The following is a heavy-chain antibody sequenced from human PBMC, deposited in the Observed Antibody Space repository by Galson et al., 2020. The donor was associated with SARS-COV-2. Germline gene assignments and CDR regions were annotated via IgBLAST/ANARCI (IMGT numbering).Heavy chain of an antibody. V-gene: IGHV3-7*01. CDR1: GFTFSRYF. J-gene: IGHJ6*02. CDR2: IKHDGSEK. Sequence: GESLKISCAASGFTFSRYFMSLVRQAPGKGLEWVANIKHDGSEKYYVDSVKGRFTISRDNAKNALYLQLNSLRAEDTAVYYCARDMDSGSETGGYYYNGMDGWGQGTTVTVSS. CDR3: ARDMDSGSETGGYYYNGMDG. D-gene: IGHD3-10*01.